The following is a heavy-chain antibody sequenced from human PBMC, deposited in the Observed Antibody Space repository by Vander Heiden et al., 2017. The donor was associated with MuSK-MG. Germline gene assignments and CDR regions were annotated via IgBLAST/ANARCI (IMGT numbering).Heavy chain of an antibody. D-gene: IGHD6-19*01. V-gene: IGHV6-1*01. J-gene: IGHJ6*02. CDR1: GDSVSSNSAA. Sequence: QVQLQQSGPGLVKPSQTLSLTCAISGDSVSSNSAAWNWIRQSPSRGLEWLGRTYYRSKWYNDYAVSVKSRITINPDTSKNQFSLQLNSVTPEDTAVYYCARDIAVAGGNYYYDGMDVWGQGTTVTVSS. CDR2: TYYRSKWYN. CDR3: ARDIAVAGGNYYYDGMDV.